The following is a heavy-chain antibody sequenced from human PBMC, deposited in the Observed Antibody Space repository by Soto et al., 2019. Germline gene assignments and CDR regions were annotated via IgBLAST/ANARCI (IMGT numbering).Heavy chain of an antibody. CDR1: GFTFSSYW. CDR2: IKQDGSEK. Sequence: GGSLRLSCAASGFTFSSYWMSWVRQAPGKGLEWVANIKQDGSEKYYVDSVKGRFTITRDNAKNSLYLQMNSLRAEDTAVYYCARDPPDWSLRDWGQGTLVTVSS. V-gene: IGHV3-7*03. J-gene: IGHJ4*02. CDR3: ARDPPDWSLRD. D-gene: IGHD3-9*01.